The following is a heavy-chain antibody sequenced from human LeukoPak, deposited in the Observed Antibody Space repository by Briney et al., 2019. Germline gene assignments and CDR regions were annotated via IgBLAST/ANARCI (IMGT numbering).Heavy chain of an antibody. J-gene: IGHJ4*02. V-gene: IGHV3-21*01. CDR1: GFTFSNYN. CDR3: ARRREQVSFISRRKDQSFDY. D-gene: IGHD1-14*01. Sequence: GGSLRLSCAASGFTFSNYNMNWVRQAPGKAMEWVSSITSSGTYIFYADSVKGRFTISRDNAKNSLYLQMNSLRAEDTAVYYCARRREQVSFISRRKDQSFDYWGQGTLVTVSS. CDR2: ITSSGTYI.